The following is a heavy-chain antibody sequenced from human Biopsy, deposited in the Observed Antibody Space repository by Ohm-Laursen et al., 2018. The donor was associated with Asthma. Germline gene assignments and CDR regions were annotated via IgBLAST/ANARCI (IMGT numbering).Heavy chain of an antibody. Sequence: SVKVSCKASGGTFNYAITWVRQAPGQGLEWMGGIIPIFGTTNYAQKSKGRVTITADESSSTAYMELSSLRSEDTAVYYCASETGHSYGSGSEYYFDYWGLGTLVTVSS. J-gene: IGHJ4*02. CDR2: IIPIFGTT. CDR3: ASETGHSYGSGSEYYFDY. CDR1: GGTFNYA. D-gene: IGHD3-10*01. V-gene: IGHV1-69*13.